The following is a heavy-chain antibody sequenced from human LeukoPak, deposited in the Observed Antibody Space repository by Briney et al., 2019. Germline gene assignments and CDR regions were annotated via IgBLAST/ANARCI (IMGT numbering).Heavy chain of an antibody. CDR3: ARLHLGATPVFDY. D-gene: IGHD1-26*01. CDR1: GGSISSSSYY. V-gene: IGHV4-39*01. CDR2: IYYSGST. J-gene: IGHJ4*02. Sequence: SETLSLTCTVSGGSISSSSYYWGWIRQPPGKGLEWIGSIYYSGSTYYNPSLKSRVTISVDTSKNQFSLKLSSVTAADTAVYCCARLHLGATPVFDYWGQGTLVTVSS.